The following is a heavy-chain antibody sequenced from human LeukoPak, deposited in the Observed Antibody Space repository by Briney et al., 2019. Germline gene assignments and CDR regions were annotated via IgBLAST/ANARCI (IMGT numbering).Heavy chain of an antibody. D-gene: IGHD3-9*01. J-gene: IGHJ4*02. CDR1: GFTFSNYW. CDR2: INSDGINT. CDR3: AKSLLLYYDILRCLFDY. V-gene: IGHV3-74*01. Sequence: GGSLRLSCAASGFTFSNYWMHWVRQAPGKGLVWVSRINSDGINTSYADSVKGRFTISRDNSKNTLYLQMNSLRAEDTAVYYCAKSLLLYYDILRCLFDYWGQGTLVTVSS.